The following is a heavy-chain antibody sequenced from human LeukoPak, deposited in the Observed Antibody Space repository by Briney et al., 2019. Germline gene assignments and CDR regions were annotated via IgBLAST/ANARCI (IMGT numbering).Heavy chain of an antibody. Sequence: GGSLRLSCAASGFTFSSYGMHWVRQAPGNGLEWVTVISYDGSNKYYADSVKGRFTISRDNYKNTLYLQMNSLIVEYTGGYYWAKLYYYDSSGYPCDYWDQGTLVSVPS. D-gene: IGHD3-22*01. CDR2: ISYDGSNK. J-gene: IGHJ4*02. V-gene: IGHV3-30*18. CDR3: AKLYYYDSSGYPCDY. CDR1: GFTFSSYG.